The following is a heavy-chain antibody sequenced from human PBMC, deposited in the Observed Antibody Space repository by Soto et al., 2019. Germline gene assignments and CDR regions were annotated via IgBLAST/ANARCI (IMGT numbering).Heavy chain of an antibody. CDR3: TTDRAHVLRYFDWLFPFDY. Sequence: GGSLRLSCAASGFTFSSAWMSWVRQAPGKGLEWVGRIKSKTDGGTTDYAAPVKGRFTISRDHSKNTLYLQMNRLKTEDKAVYYCTTDRAHVLRYFDWLFPFDYWGQGTLVTVSS. CDR1: GFTFSSAW. D-gene: IGHD3-9*01. J-gene: IGHJ4*02. CDR2: IKSKTDGGTT. V-gene: IGHV3-15*01.